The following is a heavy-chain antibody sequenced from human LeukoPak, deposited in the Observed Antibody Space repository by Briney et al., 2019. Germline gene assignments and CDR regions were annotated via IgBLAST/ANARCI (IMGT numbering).Heavy chain of an antibody. Sequence: PSETLPLTCAVYGGSFSGYYWSWIRQPPGKGLEWIGEINHSGSTNYNPSLKSRVTISVDTSKNQFSLKLSSVTAADTAVYYCARQIRITMVRGAPYYFDYWGQGTLVTVSS. CDR1: GGSFSGYY. V-gene: IGHV4-34*01. J-gene: IGHJ4*02. D-gene: IGHD3-10*01. CDR2: INHSGST. CDR3: ARQIRITMVRGAPYYFDY.